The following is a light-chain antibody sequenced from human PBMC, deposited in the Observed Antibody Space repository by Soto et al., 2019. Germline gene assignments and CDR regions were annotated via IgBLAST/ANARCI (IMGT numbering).Light chain of an antibody. J-gene: IGLJ1*01. CDR2: EVS. CDR3: SSYTSSSFYV. CDR1: SSDVGGYNY. V-gene: IGLV2-14*01. Sequence: QSALTQPASVSGSPGQSITISCTGTSSDVGGYNYVSWYQQHQGKAPKLMIYEVSNRPSGVSNRFSDSKSGNTASLTISGLQAEDEADYYCSSYTSSSFYVFGNGTKLTVL.